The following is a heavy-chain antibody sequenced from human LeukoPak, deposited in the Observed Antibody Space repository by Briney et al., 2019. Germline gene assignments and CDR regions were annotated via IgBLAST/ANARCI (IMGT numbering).Heavy chain of an antibody. V-gene: IGHV4-59*08. CDR3: ARHIVPDILTGYYIGWFDP. J-gene: IGHJ5*02. CDR2: IYYSGST. Sequence: SETLSHTCTVSGGSISSYYWSWIRQPPGKGLEWIGYIYYSGSTNYNPSLKSRVTISVDTSKNQFSLKLSSVTAADTAVYYCARHIVPDILTGYYIGWFDPWGQGTLVTVSS. CDR1: GGSISSYY. D-gene: IGHD3-9*01.